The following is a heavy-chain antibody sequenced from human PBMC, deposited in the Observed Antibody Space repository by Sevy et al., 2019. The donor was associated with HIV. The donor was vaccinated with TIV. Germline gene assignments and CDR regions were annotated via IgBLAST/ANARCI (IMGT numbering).Heavy chain of an antibody. Sequence: GGSLRLSCAASGFTLSSYVMHWVRQAPGKGLEWVAVIWHDRSNKHYADSVKGRFTISRDNSKNTLYLQMNSLRAEDTAVYYCASLPNNYYDSSGSSGDDAFDIWGQGAMVTVSS. CDR1: GFTLSSYV. D-gene: IGHD3-22*01. CDR3: ASLPNNYYDSSGSSGDDAFDI. J-gene: IGHJ3*02. V-gene: IGHV3-33*01. CDR2: IWHDRSNK.